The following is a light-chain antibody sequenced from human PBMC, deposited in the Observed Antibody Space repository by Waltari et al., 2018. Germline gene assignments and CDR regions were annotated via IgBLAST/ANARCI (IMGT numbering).Light chain of an antibody. V-gene: IGKV1-39*01. CDR3: QQSFSASALT. CDR1: QNIGTY. J-gene: IGKJ4*01. CDR2: GAF. Sequence: DIQMTQSPSSLSASIGDRVTIACRASQNIGTYLTWYQQKPGRAPKLLIYGAFNLQSGVPSRFSGSGSGTGFTLTISSLQPEDFATYYCQQSFSASALTFGGGTKEEIK.